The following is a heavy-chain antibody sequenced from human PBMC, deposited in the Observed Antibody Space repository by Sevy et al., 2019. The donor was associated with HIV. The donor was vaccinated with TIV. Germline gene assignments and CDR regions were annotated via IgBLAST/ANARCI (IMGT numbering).Heavy chain of an antibody. CDR2: IYPGDSDT. D-gene: IGHD2-2*01. V-gene: IGHV5-51*01. J-gene: IGHJ4*02. CDR3: ARHPPYCSSTSCYADY. Sequence: GESLKISCKGSRYSFTSYWIGWVRQMPGKGLEWMGIIYPGDSDTRYSPSFQGQVTISADKSISTAYLQWSSLKASDTAMYYCARHPPYCSSTSCYADYWGQGTLVTVSS. CDR1: RYSFTSYW.